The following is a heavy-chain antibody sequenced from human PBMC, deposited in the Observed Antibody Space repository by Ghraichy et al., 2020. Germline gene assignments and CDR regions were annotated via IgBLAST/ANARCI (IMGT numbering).Heavy chain of an antibody. Sequence: SQTLSLTCTVSGGSISSSSYYWGWIRQPPGKGLEWIGSIYYSGSTYYNPSLKSRVTISVDTSKNQFSLKLSSVTAADTAVYYCARSERGGIGFDYWGQGTLVTVSS. CDR3: ARSERGGIGFDY. V-gene: IGHV4-39*01. CDR2: IYYSGST. J-gene: IGHJ4*02. CDR1: GGSISSSSYY. D-gene: IGHD3-16*01.